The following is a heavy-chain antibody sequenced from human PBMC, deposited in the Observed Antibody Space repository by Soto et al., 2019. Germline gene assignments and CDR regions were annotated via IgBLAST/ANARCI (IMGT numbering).Heavy chain of an antibody. CDR2: INPKSGGT. V-gene: IGHV1-2*02. Sequence: QVQLVQSGAEVKKPGASVKVSCKASGYTFTDYFIHWVRQAPGQGLEWMGWINPKSGGTNYAPNFQGRVTMTRDTSASTAYMDLTWLRFDDTAGHYCARSRRSTAIQDDPWGQGTLVTVSS. J-gene: IGHJ5*02. CDR3: ARSRRSTAIQDDP. CDR1: GYTFTDYF. D-gene: IGHD2-21*02.